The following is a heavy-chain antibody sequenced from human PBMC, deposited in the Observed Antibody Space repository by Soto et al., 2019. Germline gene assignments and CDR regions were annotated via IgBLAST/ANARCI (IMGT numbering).Heavy chain of an antibody. CDR3: ARGNYYDELLDY. D-gene: IGHD3-22*01. Sequence: TSETLSLTCSVSGASISSYYYTWIRQTPGKGLEWIGYIYLGGSIYYNPSLKSRVTISVDTSKNQFSLKLSSVTAADTAVYYCARGNYYDELLDYWGQGTLVTVSS. CDR2: IYLGGSI. CDR1: GASISSYY. J-gene: IGHJ4*02. V-gene: IGHV4-59*12.